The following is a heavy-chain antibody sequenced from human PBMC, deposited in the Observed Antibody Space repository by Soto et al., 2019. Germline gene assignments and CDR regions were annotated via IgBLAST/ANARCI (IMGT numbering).Heavy chain of an antibody. CDR3: AKFSRYSASPQGWFDS. CDR2: IYPGDSDT. V-gene: IGHV5-51*01. D-gene: IGHD3-16*02. Sequence: GESLKISCKGSGYSFTSYWIGWVRQMPGKGLDFMGIIYPGDSDTRYSPSFQGQVTMSVDKSISTAYLRWTSLKASDTAMYYCAKFSRYSASPQGWFDSWGQGTQVTVSS. CDR1: GYSFTSYW. J-gene: IGHJ5*01.